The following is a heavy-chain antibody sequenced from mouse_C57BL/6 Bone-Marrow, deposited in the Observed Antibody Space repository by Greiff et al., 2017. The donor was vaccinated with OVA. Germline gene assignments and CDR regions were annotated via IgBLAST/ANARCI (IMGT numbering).Heavy chain of an antibody. CDR2: IYPRSGNT. Sequence: QVQLQQSGAELARPGASVKLSCKASGYTFTSYGISWVKQRTGQGLEWIGEIYPRSGNTYYNEKFKGKVTLTADKSSSTAYMELRSLTSEDSAVYFCASLHDWGFAYWGQGTLVTVSA. V-gene: IGHV1-81*01. CDR1: GYTFTSYG. CDR3: ASLHDWGFAY. J-gene: IGHJ3*01. D-gene: IGHD2-4*01.